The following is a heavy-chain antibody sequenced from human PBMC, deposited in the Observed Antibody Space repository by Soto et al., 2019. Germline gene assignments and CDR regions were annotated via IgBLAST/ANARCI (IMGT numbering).Heavy chain of an antibody. CDR1: AGSFSRSY. Sequence: SQNLSLPTTVSAGSFSRSYWSWIRQPPGKGLEWIGEINHSGSTNYNPSLKSRVTISVDTSKNQFSLKLSSVTAADTAVYYCAKRFPHAFDIWGQGTMVT. CDR3: AKRFPHAFDI. CDR2: INHSGST. V-gene: IGHV4-34*01. J-gene: IGHJ3*02. D-gene: IGHD3-3*01.